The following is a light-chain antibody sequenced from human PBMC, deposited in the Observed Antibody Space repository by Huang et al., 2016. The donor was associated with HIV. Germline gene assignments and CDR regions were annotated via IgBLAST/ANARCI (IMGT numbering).Light chain of an antibody. Sequence: EIVMTQSPGTLSVSPGERATLSCRASQGVANNVAWYQQKPGQTPRLLIHGASTRANGIPARFSGSASGTEFTLTISSLQTEDFAIYYCQQYNNWPPWTFGQGT. V-gene: IGKV3D-15*01. CDR2: GAS. J-gene: IGKJ1*01. CDR1: QGVANN. CDR3: QQYNNWPPWT.